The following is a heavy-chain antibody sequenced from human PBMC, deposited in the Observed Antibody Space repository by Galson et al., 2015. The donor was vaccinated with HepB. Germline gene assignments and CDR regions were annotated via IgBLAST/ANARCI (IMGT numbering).Heavy chain of an antibody. J-gene: IGHJ3*02. CDR1: GYTFTGYH. D-gene: IGHD2-15*01. CDR3: ARDGVKDRLFDI. Sequence: SVKVSCKASGYTFTGYHIHWVRQAPGQGPEWMGRISPNSGGTKYAQKVQGRVTMTRDTSISTAYMELSRLRSDDTALYYCARDGVKDRLFDIWGQGTMATVSS. CDR2: ISPNSGGT. V-gene: IGHV1-2*06.